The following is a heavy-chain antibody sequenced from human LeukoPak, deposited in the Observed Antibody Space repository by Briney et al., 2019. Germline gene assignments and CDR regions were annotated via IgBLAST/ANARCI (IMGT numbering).Heavy chain of an antibody. CDR1: GFIFSSHS. CDR2: ISSSSSTI. Sequence: GGSLRLSCAASGFIFSSHSMNWVRQAPGKGLEWVAYISSSSSTIYYADSVKGRFTISRDNAKSSLYLQMNSLRDEDTAVYYCARRYSGIDYWGQGTLVTVSS. D-gene: IGHD1-26*01. V-gene: IGHV3-48*02. J-gene: IGHJ4*02. CDR3: ARRYSGIDY.